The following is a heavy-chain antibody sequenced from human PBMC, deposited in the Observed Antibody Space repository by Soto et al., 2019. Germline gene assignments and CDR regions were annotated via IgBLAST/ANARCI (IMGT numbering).Heavy chain of an antibody. V-gene: IGHV3-49*03. CDR2: VRSQHHGGTI. Sequence: DVQLVESGGGLVQPGRSLRLSCTTSGFSFGDSAMSWFHQAPGKGLEWVGFVRSQHHGGTIVYAASVKGRFTISRDDSKSIAYLQMDSLKIEDTAVYYCSRGGGYSDMDVWGKGTTVTVSS. CDR3: SRGGGYSDMDV. J-gene: IGHJ6*03. D-gene: IGHD3-16*01. CDR1: GFSFGDSA.